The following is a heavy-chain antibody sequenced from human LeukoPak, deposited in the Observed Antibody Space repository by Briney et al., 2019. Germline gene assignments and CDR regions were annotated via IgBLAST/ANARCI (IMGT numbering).Heavy chain of an antibody. J-gene: IGHJ4*02. Sequence: PGGSLRLSRAASGFTFSSYWMSWVRQAPGKGLEWVAKIKQDGSEKDYVDSVKGRFTISRDNAKNSLYVQMNSLRAEDTAVYYCARGRDYLDYWGQGTLVTVSS. CDR2: IKQDGSEK. CDR3: ARGRDYLDY. CDR1: GFTFSSYW. V-gene: IGHV3-7*04.